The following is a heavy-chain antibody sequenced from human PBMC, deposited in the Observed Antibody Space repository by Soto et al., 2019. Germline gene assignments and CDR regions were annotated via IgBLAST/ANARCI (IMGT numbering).Heavy chain of an antibody. J-gene: IGHJ5*02. CDR3: AREVVGGITIFGRSEWFDP. V-gene: IGHV1-18*01. D-gene: IGHD3-3*01. CDR2: ISAYNGNT. Sequence: ASVKVSCKASGYTFTSYGISWVRQAPGQGLEWMGWISAYNGNTNYAQKLQGRVTMTTDTSTSTAYMELRSLRSDDTAVYYCAREVVGGITIFGRSEWFDPWGQGTLVTVSS. CDR1: GYTFTSYG.